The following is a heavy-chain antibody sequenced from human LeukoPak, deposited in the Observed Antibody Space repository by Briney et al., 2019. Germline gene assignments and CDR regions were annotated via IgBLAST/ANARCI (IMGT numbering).Heavy chain of an antibody. CDR2: INPNSGGT. CDR3: AGLVRGVDPNNWFDP. V-gene: IGHV1-2*02. CDR1: GYTFTGYY. D-gene: IGHD2-2*01. J-gene: IGHJ5*02. Sequence: ASVKVSCKASGYTFTGYYMHWVRQAPGQGLEWMGWINPNSGGTNYAQKFQGRVTITADKSTSTAYMELSSLRSEDTAVYYCAGLVRGVDPNNWFDPWGQGTLVTVSS.